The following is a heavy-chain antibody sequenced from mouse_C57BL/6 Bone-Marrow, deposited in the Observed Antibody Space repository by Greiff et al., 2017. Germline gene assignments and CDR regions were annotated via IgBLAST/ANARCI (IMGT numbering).Heavy chain of an antibody. J-gene: IGHJ1*03. D-gene: IGHD4-1*01. CDR2: IWWDDDK. Sequence: QVTLKESGPGILQPSQTLSLTCSFSGFSLSTFGMGVGWIRQPSGKGLEWLAHIWWDDDKYYNPALKSRLTISKDTSKNQVFLKVANVDTADTATYYGARRNWDVNYWYFDVWGTGTTVTVSS. CDR1: GFSLSTFGMG. CDR3: ARRNWDVNYWYFDV. V-gene: IGHV8-8*01.